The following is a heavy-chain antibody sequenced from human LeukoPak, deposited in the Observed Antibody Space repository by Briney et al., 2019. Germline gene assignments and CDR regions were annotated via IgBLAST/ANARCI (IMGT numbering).Heavy chain of an antibody. Sequence: ASVKVSCKASGGTFSSYAISWVRQAPGQGLEWMGGIIPIFGTANYAQKFQGRVTITTDESTSTAYMELSSLRSEDTAVYYCARDSRSSISDSSGYYPRSAFDIWGQGTMVTVSS. CDR3: ARDSRSSISDSSGYYPRSAFDI. V-gene: IGHV1-69*05. J-gene: IGHJ3*02. D-gene: IGHD3-22*01. CDR1: GGTFSSYA. CDR2: IIPIFGTA.